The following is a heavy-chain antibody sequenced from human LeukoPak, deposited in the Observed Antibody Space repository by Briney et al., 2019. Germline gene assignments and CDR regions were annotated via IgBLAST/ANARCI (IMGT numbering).Heavy chain of an antibody. V-gene: IGHV3-30*18. CDR2: ISYDGSNK. CDR3: AKSWCYDSSGYYPFDY. J-gene: IGHJ4*02. CDR1: GFTFSSYG. D-gene: IGHD3-22*01. Sequence: GGSLRLSCAASGFTFSSYGMHWVRQAPGKGLEWVAAISYDGSNKYYADSVKGRFTISRDNSKNTLYLQMNSLRAEDTAVYYCAKSWCYDSSGYYPFDYWGQGTLVTVSS.